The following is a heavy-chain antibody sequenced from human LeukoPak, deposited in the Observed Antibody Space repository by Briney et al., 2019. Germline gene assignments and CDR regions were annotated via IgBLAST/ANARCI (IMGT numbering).Heavy chain of an antibody. J-gene: IGHJ6*02. Sequence: PGGSLRLSCAASGIIFNNYVMSWVRQAPGKGLEWVSAISGSGGTTYSADSVKGRFTISRDNSKNTLHLQLNSLRAEDTALYYCAKSCGGTCYYYGMDVWGQGTTVTVSS. CDR3: AKSCGGTCYYYGMDV. V-gene: IGHV3-23*01. CDR1: GIIFNNYV. D-gene: IGHD2-15*01. CDR2: ISGSGGTT.